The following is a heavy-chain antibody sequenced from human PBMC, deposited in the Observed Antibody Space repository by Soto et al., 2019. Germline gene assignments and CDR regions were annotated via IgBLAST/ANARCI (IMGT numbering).Heavy chain of an antibody. CDR3: ARGLYSSDK. CDR2: INPNGGST. Sequence: QVRLVQSGAEVKKPGASVKVSCKASGYIFTNYYIHWVRQAPGQGLEWMAIINPNGGSTNCAQEFQGRLTLTRDPSTSTVYLDLSSLTSKHTAVYYCARGLYSSDKWGKGTLVTVSS. CDR1: GYIFTNYY. V-gene: IGHV1-46*01. D-gene: IGHD2-21*01. J-gene: IGHJ4*02.